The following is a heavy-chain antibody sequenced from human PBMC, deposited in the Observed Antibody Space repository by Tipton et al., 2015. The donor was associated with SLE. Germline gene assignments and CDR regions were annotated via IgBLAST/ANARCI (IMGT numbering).Heavy chain of an antibody. CDR3: ARSDYYDRSGYYSYVCDI. V-gene: IGHV4-59*11. CDR1: GGSISSHY. J-gene: IGHJ3*02. Sequence: TLSLTCTVSGGSISSHYWSWIRQPPGKGLEWIGYIYNSGSGNYNPSLKSRVTISVDTSKNQFSLKLSSVSAADTPVYYFARSDYYDRSGYYSYVCDIWGQGTTVTVSS. CDR2: IYNSGSG. D-gene: IGHD3-22*01.